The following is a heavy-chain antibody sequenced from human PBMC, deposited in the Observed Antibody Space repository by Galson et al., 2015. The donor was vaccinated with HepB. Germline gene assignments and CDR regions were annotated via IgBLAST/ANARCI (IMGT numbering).Heavy chain of an antibody. Sequence: SLRLSCAASGFTFSSYGMHWVRQAPGKGLEWVAVIWYDGSNKYYADSVKGRFAISRDNSKNTLYLQMNSLRAEDTAVYYCASPLVRGVIISDYWGQGTLVTVSS. CDR2: IWYDGSNK. CDR1: GFTFSSYG. CDR3: ASPLVRGVIISDY. D-gene: IGHD3-10*01. J-gene: IGHJ4*02. V-gene: IGHV3-33*01.